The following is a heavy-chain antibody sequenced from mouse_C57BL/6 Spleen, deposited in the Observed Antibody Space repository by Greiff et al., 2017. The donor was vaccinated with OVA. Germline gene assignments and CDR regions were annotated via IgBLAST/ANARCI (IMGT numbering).Heavy chain of an antibody. Sequence: VQLQQPGAELVRPGSSVKLPCKASGYTFTSYWMDWVKQRPGQGLEWIGNIYPSDSETHYNQKFKDKATLTVDKSSSTAYMQLSSLTSEDSAVDYCARVGYYGSPYAMDYWGQGTSVTVSS. V-gene: IGHV1-61*01. D-gene: IGHD1-1*01. J-gene: IGHJ4*01. CDR2: IYPSDSET. CDR1: GYTFTSYW. CDR3: ARVGYYGSPYAMDY.